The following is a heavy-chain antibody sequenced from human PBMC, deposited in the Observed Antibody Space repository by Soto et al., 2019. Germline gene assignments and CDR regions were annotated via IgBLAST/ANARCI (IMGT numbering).Heavy chain of an antibody. J-gene: IGHJ4*02. CDR3: AKDEGALLDGAYFDY. Sequence: GGSLRLSCAASGFTFSSYAISWVRQAPGKGLEWVSAISGSGGSTYYADSVKGRFTISRDNSKNTLYLQMNSLRAEDTAVYYCAKDEGALLDGAYFDYWGQGTLVTVSS. V-gene: IGHV3-23*01. CDR1: GFTFSSYA. CDR2: ISGSGGST. D-gene: IGHD1-26*01.